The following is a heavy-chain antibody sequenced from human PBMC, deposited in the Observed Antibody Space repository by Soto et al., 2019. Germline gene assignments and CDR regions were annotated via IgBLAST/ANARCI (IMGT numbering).Heavy chain of an antibody. V-gene: IGHV1-69*06. D-gene: IGHD3-10*01. CDR2: IIPLYGTV. CDR1: GGTFNSYG. CDR3: PRARVIRGVIPSHFGL. Sequence: QAHLAQSGAEVKKPGSSVTVSCKASGGTFNSYGISWVRQAPGQGLDWMGVIIPLYGTVNYAQKFQGRVSITADKSASTAFMDLNSLRSDDTAVYYCPRARVIRGVIPSHFGLWGQGTLVTFSA. J-gene: IGHJ4*02.